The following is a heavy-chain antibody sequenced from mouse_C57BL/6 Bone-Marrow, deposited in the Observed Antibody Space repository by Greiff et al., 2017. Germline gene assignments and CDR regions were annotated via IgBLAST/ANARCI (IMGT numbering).Heavy chain of an antibody. CDR1: GYSITSGYY. V-gene: IGHV3-6*01. CDR3: AREGYYGY. J-gene: IGHJ2*01. CDR2: ISYDGSN. Sequence: EVQLQESGPGLVKPSQSLSLTCSVTGYSITSGYYWNWIRQFPGNKLEWMGYISYDGSNNYNPSLKNRISITRDTSKNQFFLKLNSVTTEDTATYYCAREGYYGYWGQGTTLTVSS.